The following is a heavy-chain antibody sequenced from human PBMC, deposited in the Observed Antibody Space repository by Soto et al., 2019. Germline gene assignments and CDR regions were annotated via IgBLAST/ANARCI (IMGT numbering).Heavy chain of an antibody. D-gene: IGHD6-13*01. CDR2: ISYDGSNK. J-gene: IGHJ6*02. V-gene: IGHV3-30*18. Sequence: GGSLRLSCAASGFTFSSYGMHWVRQAPGKGLEWVAVISYDGSNKYYADSVKGRFTISRDNSKNTLYLQMNSLRAEDTAVYYCAKDLSAAGESPYYYYGMDVWGQGTTVTVSS. CDR1: GFTFSSYG. CDR3: AKDLSAAGESPYYYYGMDV.